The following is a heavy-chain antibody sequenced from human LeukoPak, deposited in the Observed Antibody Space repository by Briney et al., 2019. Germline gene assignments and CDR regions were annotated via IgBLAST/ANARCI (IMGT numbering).Heavy chain of an antibody. CDR2: IDTSGNVI. V-gene: IGHV3-48*03. CDR3: AGGYTYGYTY. J-gene: IGHJ4*02. CDR1: GFTYSTYD. D-gene: IGHD5-18*01. Sequence: GGSLGLSCAASGFTYSTYDMNWVRQAPGKGLEWISYIDTSGNVIYYTDSVKGRFSISRDNAKNTLYLQMNSLRAEDTADYYCAGGYTYGYTYWGQGALVTVSS.